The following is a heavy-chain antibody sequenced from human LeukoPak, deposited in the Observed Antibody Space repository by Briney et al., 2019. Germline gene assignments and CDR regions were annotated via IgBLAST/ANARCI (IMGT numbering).Heavy chain of an antibody. CDR1: GFTFDDYA. CDR3: AKDYYDFWSGHGYFDY. J-gene: IGHJ4*02. CDR2: ISWNSGSI. Sequence: PGGSLRLSCAASGFTFDDYAMHWVRQAPGKCLEWVSGISWNSGSIGYADSVKGRFTISRDNAKNSLYLQMNSLRAEDTALYYCAKDYYDFWSGHGYFDYWGQGTLVTVSS. V-gene: IGHV3-9*01. D-gene: IGHD3-3*01.